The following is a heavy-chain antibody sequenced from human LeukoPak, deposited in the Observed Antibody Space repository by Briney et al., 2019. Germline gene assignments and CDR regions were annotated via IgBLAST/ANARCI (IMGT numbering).Heavy chain of an antibody. CDR2: IIPIFGTA. CDR3: ARARVIENWFDP. Sequence: ASVKVSCTASGGTFGSHAISWVRQAPGQGLEWMGGIIPIFGTANYAQKFQGRVTITADESTSTAYMELSSLRSEDTAVYYCARARVIENWFDPWGQGTLVTVSS. D-gene: IGHD3-16*02. J-gene: IGHJ5*02. V-gene: IGHV1-69*13. CDR1: GGTFGSHA.